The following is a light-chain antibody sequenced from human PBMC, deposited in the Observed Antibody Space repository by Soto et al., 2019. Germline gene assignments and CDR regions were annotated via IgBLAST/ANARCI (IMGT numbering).Light chain of an antibody. J-gene: IGKJ1*01. V-gene: IGKV3-20*01. CDR2: GTS. Sequence: DMVLTQSPGTLSLSPGESATLPCRATQSVDSTYVTRYQQKPGQPPRLLLSGTSGRATGIPDRFSGSGSGTDFTLTISRLEPEDFEVYYCQHYDSARTFGQGTKVEIK. CDR3: QHYDSART. CDR1: QSVDSTY.